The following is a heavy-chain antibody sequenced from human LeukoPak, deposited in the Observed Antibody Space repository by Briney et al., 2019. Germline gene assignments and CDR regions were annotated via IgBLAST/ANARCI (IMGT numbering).Heavy chain of an antibody. Sequence: SETLSLTCIVSGGSISSYYWSWLRQPAGKGLEWIGRIYTSGSTNYNPSLKSRVTMSVDTSKNQFSLKLSSVTAADTAVYYCARTPMVRSANWGYGMDVWGQGTTVTVSS. J-gene: IGHJ6*02. CDR1: GGSISSYY. CDR2: IYTSGST. V-gene: IGHV4-4*07. D-gene: IGHD3-10*01. CDR3: ARTPMVRSANWGYGMDV.